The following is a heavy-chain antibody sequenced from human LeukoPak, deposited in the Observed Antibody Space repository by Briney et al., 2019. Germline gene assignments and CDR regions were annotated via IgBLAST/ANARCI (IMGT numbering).Heavy chain of an antibody. J-gene: IGHJ5*02. CDR1: GGSFSGYY. Sequence: SETLSLTCAVYGGSFSGYYWSWIRHPPGKGLEWIGEINHSGSTNYNPSLKSRVTISVDTSKNQFSLKLSSVTAADTAVYYCARGLSFGYSYGYSWFDPWGQGTLVTVSS. CDR2: INHSGST. V-gene: IGHV4-34*01. CDR3: ARGLSFGYSYGYSWFDP. D-gene: IGHD5-18*01.